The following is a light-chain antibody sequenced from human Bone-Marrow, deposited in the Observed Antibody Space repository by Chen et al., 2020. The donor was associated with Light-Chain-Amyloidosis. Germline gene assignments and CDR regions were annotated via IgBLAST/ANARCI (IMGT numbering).Light chain of an antibody. J-gene: IGKJ2*02. Sequence: EIVMTQSPATLSVSPGERATPSCRASQSVSSNLAWYQQKPGQAPRLLIYCASTSATGIPARFSGSGSGTEFTLTISSLQSEDFAVYYCQQYNNWPPWTFGQGTKLEIK. CDR2: CAS. CDR1: QSVSSN. V-gene: IGKV3-15*01. CDR3: QQYNNWPPWT.